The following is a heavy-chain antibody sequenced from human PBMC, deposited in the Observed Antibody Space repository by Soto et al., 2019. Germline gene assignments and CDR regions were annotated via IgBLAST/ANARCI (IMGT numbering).Heavy chain of an antibody. Sequence: QVQLVQSGAEVKKPGASVKVSCKASGYTFTSYAMHWVRQAPGQRLEWMGWINAGNGNTKYSQKFQGRVTITRDTSASTAYTELSSLRSEDTAVYYCARSRGRSNYDFWSGYYHPYFDYWGQGSLVTVSS. CDR3: ARSRGRSNYDFWSGYYHPYFDY. D-gene: IGHD3-3*01. CDR1: GYTFTSYA. V-gene: IGHV1-3*01. CDR2: INAGNGNT. J-gene: IGHJ4*02.